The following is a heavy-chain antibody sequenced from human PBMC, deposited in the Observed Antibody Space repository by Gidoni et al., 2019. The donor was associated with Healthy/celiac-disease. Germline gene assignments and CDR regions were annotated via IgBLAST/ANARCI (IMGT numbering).Heavy chain of an antibody. J-gene: IGHJ6*02. CDR3: ARGYSTTGYYYYGMDV. V-gene: IGHV1-2*04. CDR1: GYTFTGYY. Sequence: QVQLVQSGAEVKKPGASVKVSCKASGYTFTGYYMHWVRQAPGQGLEWMGWINPNIGGTNYAQKFQGWVTMTRDTSISTAYMELSRLRSDDTAVYYCARGYSTTGYYYYGMDVWGQGTTVTVSS. D-gene: IGHD6-13*01. CDR2: INPNIGGT.